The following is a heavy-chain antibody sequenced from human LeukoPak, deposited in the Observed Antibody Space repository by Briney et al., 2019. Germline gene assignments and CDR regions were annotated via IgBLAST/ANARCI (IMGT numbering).Heavy chain of an antibody. CDR1: GGSISSSNYY. Sequence: PSETLSLTCTVSGGSISSSNYYWGWIRQPPGEEREWIGSIFPSGTIFYNPSLTSRVTVSLDTSKNQFSLKLLSVTAADTAVYYCARLDHYWAKTDYWGQGTLVTVSS. D-gene: IGHD2-8*02. J-gene: IGHJ4*02. CDR2: IFPSGTI. V-gene: IGHV4-39*01. CDR3: ARLDHYWAKTDY.